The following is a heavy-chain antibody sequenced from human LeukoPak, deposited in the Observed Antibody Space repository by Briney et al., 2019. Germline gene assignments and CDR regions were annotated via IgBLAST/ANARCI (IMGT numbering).Heavy chain of an antibody. D-gene: IGHD2-21*02. Sequence: SETLSLTCTVSGGSISSYYWSWIRQPPGKGLEWIGYIYYSGSTNYNPSLKSRVTISVDTSKNQFSLKLSSVTAADTAVYYCARVPIYEDCGGDCYSPYYFDYWGQGTLVTVSS. CDR2: IYYSGST. CDR1: GGSISSYY. V-gene: IGHV4-59*01. CDR3: ARVPIYEDCGGDCYSPYYFDY. J-gene: IGHJ4*02.